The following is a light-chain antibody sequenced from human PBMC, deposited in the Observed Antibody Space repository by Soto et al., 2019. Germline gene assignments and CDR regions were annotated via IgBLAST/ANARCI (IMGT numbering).Light chain of an antibody. CDR3: SSYTSSRTLV. CDR1: SSDVGGYKY. CDR2: EVN. V-gene: IGLV2-14*01. J-gene: IGLJ2*01. Sequence: QSALTQPASVSGSPGQSITISCTGTSSDVGGYKYVSWYQHHPGRGPKLMIYEVNYRPSGVSNRFSGSKSGNTASLTISGLQAEDEADYYCSSYTSSRTLVFGGGTKLTVL.